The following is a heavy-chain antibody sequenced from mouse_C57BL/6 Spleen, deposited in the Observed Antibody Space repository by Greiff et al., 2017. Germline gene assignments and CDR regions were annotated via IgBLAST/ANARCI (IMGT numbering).Heavy chain of an antibody. V-gene: IGHV3-6*01. CDR2: ISYDGSN. D-gene: IGHD1-1*01. CDR3: ARGDLRYYGSSYGFDY. J-gene: IGHJ2*01. Sequence: EVQLVESGPGLVKPSQSLSLTCSVTGYSITSGYYWNWIRQFPGNKLEWMGYISYDGSNNYNTSLKIRISITLDTSKNQFFLKLNSVTTEDTATYYCARGDLRYYGSSYGFDYWGQGTTLTVSS. CDR1: GYSITSGYY.